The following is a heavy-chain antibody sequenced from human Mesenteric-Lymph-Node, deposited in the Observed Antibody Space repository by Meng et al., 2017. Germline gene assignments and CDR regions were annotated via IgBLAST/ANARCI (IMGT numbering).Heavy chain of an antibody. J-gene: IGHJ5*02. CDR1: GFTFSNYW. CDR3: ARGSGNYAGWFDP. D-gene: IGHD1-26*01. Sequence: GESLKISCAASGFTFSNYWMTWVRQAPGKGLEWVAVISYDGSNKYYADSVKGRFTISRDNSKNSLNLQMNGLRVDDTAVYFCARGSGNYAGWFDPWGQGTLVTVSS. CDR2: ISYDGSNK. V-gene: IGHV3-30*07.